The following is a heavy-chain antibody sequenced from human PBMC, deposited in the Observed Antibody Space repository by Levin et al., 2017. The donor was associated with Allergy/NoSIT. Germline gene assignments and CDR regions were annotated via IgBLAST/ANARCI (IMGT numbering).Heavy chain of an antibody. D-gene: IGHD3-9*01. CDR1: GGSNSTDNW. Sequence: PSETLSLTCAVSGGSNSTDNWWSWIRQPPGKGLEWIGEIYRSGDTSHNPSLRSRVTMSVDKSKNHFSLKLSSVTAADTAVYYCATVEGLFCSGVSCSYSFHYWGQGALVTVSS. CDR3: ATVEGLFCSGVSCSYSFHY. CDR2: IYRSGDT. J-gene: IGHJ4*02. V-gene: IGHV4-4*02.